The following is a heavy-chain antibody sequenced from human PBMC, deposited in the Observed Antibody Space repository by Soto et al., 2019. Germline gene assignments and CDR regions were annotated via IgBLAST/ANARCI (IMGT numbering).Heavy chain of an antibody. CDR1: EFSVTTNN. CDR3: ASHGFYHWKNNSPYVDI. Sequence: PGGSLRVSSSASEFSVTTNNMSCILPPRVKGLEWVSVIYIDDKTFYADSVRGRFAISRDNSGNTLYLQMNSLRADDTAVYYCASHGFYHWKNNSPYVDIWGRGTLVTVSS. D-gene: IGHD1-1*01. V-gene: IGHV3-53*01. CDR2: IYIDDKT. J-gene: IGHJ4*02.